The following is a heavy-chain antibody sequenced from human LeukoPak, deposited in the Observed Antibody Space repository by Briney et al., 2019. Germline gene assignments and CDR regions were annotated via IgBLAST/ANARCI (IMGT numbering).Heavy chain of an antibody. CDR2: VYNSGDT. J-gene: IGHJ2*01. D-gene: IGHD3-16*01. Sequence: SETLSLTCTVSGGSTSSDYWSWIRQSPGKGLEWVGYVYNSGDTGKNPSLKSRVAILLDTSKNQCSLKLTSVSAADTAVYYCARLKLGAYFDLWGRGTLVTVSS. CDR1: GGSTSSDY. CDR3: ARLKLGAYFDL. V-gene: IGHV4-59*08.